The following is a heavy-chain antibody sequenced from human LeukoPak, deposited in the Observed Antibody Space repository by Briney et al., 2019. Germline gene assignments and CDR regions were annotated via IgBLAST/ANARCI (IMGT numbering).Heavy chain of an antibody. CDR3: ARVLVGGDYVFDY. CDR2: IYSGGST. V-gene: IGHV3-66*01. CDR1: GFNVSRNY. Sequence: GGSLRLSCAASGFNVSRNYMSWVRQAPGKGLEWVSVIYSGGSTFYADSVKGRFTISRDNSKKTLYLQMNSLRPEDTAVYYCARVLVGGDYVFDYWGQGTLVTVSS. D-gene: IGHD4-17*01. J-gene: IGHJ4*02.